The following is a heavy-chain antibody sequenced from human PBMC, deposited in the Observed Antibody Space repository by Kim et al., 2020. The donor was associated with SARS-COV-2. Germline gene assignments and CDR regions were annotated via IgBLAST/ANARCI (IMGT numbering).Heavy chain of an antibody. CDR1: GLTFRSAW. D-gene: IGHD1-1*01. J-gene: IGHJ4*02. Sequence: GGSLRLSCVASGLTFRSAWMTWVRQTPGKGLEWVGRIKSKFNGETTDYAAPVKGRFTISRDDSKDTLYMQMNNLKTEDTAVYYCTADIPKIRGTALDYWGQGTLVTVSS. CDR3: TADIPKIRGTALDY. V-gene: IGHV3-15*01. CDR2: IKSKFNGETT.